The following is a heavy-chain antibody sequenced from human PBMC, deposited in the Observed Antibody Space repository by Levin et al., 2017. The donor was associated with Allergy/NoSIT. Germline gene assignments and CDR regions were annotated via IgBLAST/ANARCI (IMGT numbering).Heavy chain of an antibody. D-gene: IGHD6-19*01. J-gene: IGHJ5*02. CDR3: ARDGARYSSGWYGENWFDP. Sequence: PGGSLRLSCAASGFTFSSYWMSWVRQAPGKGLEWVANIKQDGSEKYYVDSVKGRFTISRDNAKNSLYLQMNSLRAEDTAVYYCARDGARYSSGWYGENWFDPWGQGTLVTVSS. V-gene: IGHV3-7*01. CDR1: GFTFSSYW. CDR2: IKQDGSEK.